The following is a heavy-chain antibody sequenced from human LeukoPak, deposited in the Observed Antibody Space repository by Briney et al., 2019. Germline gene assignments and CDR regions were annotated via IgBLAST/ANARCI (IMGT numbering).Heavy chain of an antibody. CDR1: GGSFSGYY. CDR2: IYTSGST. J-gene: IGHJ5*02. CDR3: AREWGITMVRGGSNWFDP. Sequence: SESLSLTCAVYGGSFSGYYWSWISQPPGKGMEWIGRIYTSGSTNYNPSLKSRVTISVDTSKNQFYLKLSSVTAADTAVYYCAREWGITMVRGGSNWFDPWGQGTLVTVSS. V-gene: IGHV4-59*10. D-gene: IGHD3-10*01.